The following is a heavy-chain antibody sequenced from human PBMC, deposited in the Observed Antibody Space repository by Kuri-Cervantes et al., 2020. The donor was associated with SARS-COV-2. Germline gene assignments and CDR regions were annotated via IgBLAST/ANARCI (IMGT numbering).Heavy chain of an antibody. Sequence: LRLSCAISGDSVSNNSAAWNWIRQSPSRGLEWLGRTYYRSKWYNDYAVSVKSRITINPDTSKNQFSLQLNSVTPEDTAVYYCARGAVAGTLYYYYYGMDVWGQGTTVTVSS. D-gene: IGHD6-19*01. CDR3: ARGAVAGTLYYYYYGMDV. CDR1: GDSVSNNSAA. V-gene: IGHV6-1*01. CDR2: TYYRSKWYN. J-gene: IGHJ6*02.